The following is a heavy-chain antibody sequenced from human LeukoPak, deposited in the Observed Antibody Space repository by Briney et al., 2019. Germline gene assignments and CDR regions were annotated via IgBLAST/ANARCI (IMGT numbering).Heavy chain of an antibody. Sequence: TPSETLSLTSTVSGGSISSYYWSWIRQPPGKGLEWIEYIYYSGSTNYNPSLKSRVTISVDTSKNQFSLKLSSVTAADTAVYYCAGMTTVTPNPGVDYWGQGTLVTVSS. CDR2: IYYSGST. J-gene: IGHJ4*02. V-gene: IGHV4-59*01. CDR3: AGMTTVTPNPGVDY. D-gene: IGHD4-17*01. CDR1: GGSISSYY.